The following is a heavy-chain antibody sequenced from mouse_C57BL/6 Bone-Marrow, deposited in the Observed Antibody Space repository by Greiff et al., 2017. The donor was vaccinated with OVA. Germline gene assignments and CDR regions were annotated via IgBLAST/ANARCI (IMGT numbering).Heavy chain of an antibody. CDR1: GYTFTSYW. J-gene: IGHJ2*01. D-gene: IGHD1-1*01. V-gene: IGHV1-55*01. Sequence: QVQLQQSGAELVKPGASVKMSCKASGYTFTSYWITWVKQRPGQGLEWIGDIYPGSGSTNYNEKFKSKATLTVDTSSSTAYMQLSSLTSEDSAVYYCARPLLDYYGSSPYYFDYWGQGTTLTVSS. CDR3: ARPLLDYYGSSPYYFDY. CDR2: IYPGSGST.